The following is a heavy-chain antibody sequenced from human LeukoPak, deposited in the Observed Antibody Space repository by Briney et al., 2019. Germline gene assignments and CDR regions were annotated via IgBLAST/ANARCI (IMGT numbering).Heavy chain of an antibody. D-gene: IGHD6-19*01. CDR3: ARVAKPGIAVNWFDP. CDR1: GFTFSSYA. V-gene: IGHV3-30-3*01. J-gene: IGHJ5*02. CDR2: ISYDGSNK. Sequence: PGGSVRLSCAASGFTFSSYAMHWVRQAPGKGLEWVAVISYDGSNKYYAGSVKGRFTISRDNSKNTLYLQMNSLRAEDTAVYYCARVAKPGIAVNWFDPWGQGTLVTVSS.